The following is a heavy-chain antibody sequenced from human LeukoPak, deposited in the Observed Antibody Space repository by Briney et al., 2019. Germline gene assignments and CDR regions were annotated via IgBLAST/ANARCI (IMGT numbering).Heavy chain of an antibody. D-gene: IGHD6-25*01. Sequence: GGSLRLSCAASGFSFSNYWMSWVRQAPGKGLVWVSCIKSDGSSTIYADSVKGRFTISRDNAKSTLYLQMNSLRAEDTAVYYCSSRLFDWGQGTLVTVSS. CDR2: IKSDGSST. CDR1: GFSFSNYW. J-gene: IGHJ4*02. CDR3: SSRLFD. V-gene: IGHV3-74*01.